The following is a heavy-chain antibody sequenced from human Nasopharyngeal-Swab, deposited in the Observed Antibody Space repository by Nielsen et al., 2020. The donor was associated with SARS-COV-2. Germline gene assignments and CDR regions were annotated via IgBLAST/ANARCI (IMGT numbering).Heavy chain of an antibody. CDR2: IYCSGST. Sequence: GSLGLSCTVSGGSISSYYWSWIRQPPGKGLEWIGYIYCSGSTNYNPSLKSRVTISVDTSKNQFSLKLSSVTAADTAVYYCARTGYSSGWYFILGYWGQGTLVTVSS. CDR3: ARTGYSSGWYFILGY. V-gene: IGHV4-59*01. D-gene: IGHD6-19*01. CDR1: GGSISSYY. J-gene: IGHJ4*02.